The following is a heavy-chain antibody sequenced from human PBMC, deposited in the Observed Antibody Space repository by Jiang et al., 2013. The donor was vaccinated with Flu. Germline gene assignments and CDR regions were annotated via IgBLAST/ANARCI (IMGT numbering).Heavy chain of an antibody. D-gene: IGHD1/OR15-1a*01. J-gene: IGHJ4*02. CDR1: FSDHY. CDR2: SRNKANSYTT. V-gene: IGHV3-72*01. CDR3: ARIWNSNTVYYFDY. Sequence: FSDHYMDWVRQAPGKGLEWVGRSRNKANSYTTEYAASVKGRFTISRGDSENSLYLQMNSLKTEDTAIYYCARIWNSNTVYYFDYWGQGTLVTVSS.